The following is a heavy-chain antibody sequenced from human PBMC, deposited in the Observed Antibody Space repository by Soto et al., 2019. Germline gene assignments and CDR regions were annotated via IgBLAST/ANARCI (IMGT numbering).Heavy chain of an antibody. CDR3: ATGDNYYGSGRPYYYGMDV. Sequence: ASVKVSCKASGYTFTSYGISWVRQAPGQGLEWMGWISAYNGNTNYAQKLQGRVTMTTDTSTSTAYMELRSLRSDDTAVYYCATGDNYYGSGRPYYYGMDVWGQGTTVTVSS. D-gene: IGHD3-10*01. J-gene: IGHJ6*02. CDR1: GYTFTSYG. V-gene: IGHV1-18*01. CDR2: ISAYNGNT.